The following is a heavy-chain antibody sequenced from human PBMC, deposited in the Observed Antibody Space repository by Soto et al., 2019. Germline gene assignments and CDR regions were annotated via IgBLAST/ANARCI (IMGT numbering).Heavy chain of an antibody. CDR1: EFSFTTYW. Sequence: PGESLKISCKGSEFSFTTYWIGWVRQMPGKGLEWMGIIYPGDSDTRYSPSFQGQVTISAGKSISTAYLQWSSLKASDTAMYYCARGGYCSGGSCYSTLSYYYYGMDVWGQGTTVTVSS. CDR2: IYPGDSDT. CDR3: ARGGYCSGGSCYSTLSYYYYGMDV. V-gene: IGHV5-51*01. D-gene: IGHD2-15*01. J-gene: IGHJ6*02.